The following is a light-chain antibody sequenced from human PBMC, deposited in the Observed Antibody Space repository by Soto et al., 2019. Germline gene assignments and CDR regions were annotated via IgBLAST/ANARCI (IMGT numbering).Light chain of an antibody. CDR2: SNT. CDR3: QSYASSLSGSV. J-gene: IGLJ1*01. V-gene: IGLV1-40*01. CDR1: SSNIGPGYD. Sequence: QSVLTQPPSVSGAPGQRVTISCTGTSSNIGPGYDVHWYQHLPGTAPKLLIYSNTNRPSGVPDRFSGSRSGTSASLAITGLQAEDEADYYCQSYASSLSGSVFGTGTKLTVL.